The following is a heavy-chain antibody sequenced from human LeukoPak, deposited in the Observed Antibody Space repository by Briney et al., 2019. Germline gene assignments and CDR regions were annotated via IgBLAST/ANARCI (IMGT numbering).Heavy chain of an antibody. Sequence: PGGSLRLSCAASGFTFSCYSMNWVRQAPRKGLEGLTYIIGGGTAIYYTDSVRGRFSIPRENAKHSVYLHIHSLRDEDTAVYYCARSLRNNYEGYWGQGTLVTVSS. V-gene: IGHV3-48*02. CDR3: ARSLRNNYEGY. CDR2: IIGGGTAI. D-gene: IGHD3-3*01. CDR1: GFTFSCYS. J-gene: IGHJ4*02.